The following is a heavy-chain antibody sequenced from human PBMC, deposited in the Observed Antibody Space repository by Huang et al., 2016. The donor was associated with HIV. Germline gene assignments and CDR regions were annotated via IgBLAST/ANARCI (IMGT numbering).Heavy chain of an antibody. CDR2: INTTTGNP. D-gene: IGHD3-10*01. J-gene: IGHJ4*02. V-gene: IGHV7-4-1*02. CDR1: GYPFTSHT. Sequence: QVQLVQSGSELKKPGASGKVSCKASGYPFTSHTTNWVRQATGTGLEWMGWINTTTGNPTQAPGFTGRIVFSLDTSVSTAYLQISSLKAEDTAVYYCLIILVRGLIDAVDYWGQGTLVTVSS. CDR3: LIILVRGLIDAVDY.